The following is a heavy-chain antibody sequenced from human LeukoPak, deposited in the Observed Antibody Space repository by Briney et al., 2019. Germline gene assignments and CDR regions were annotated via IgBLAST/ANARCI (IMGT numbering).Heavy chain of an antibody. CDR2: IRYDGSNK. Sequence: GGSLRLSCAASGFTFSSYGMHWVRQAPGKGLEWVAFIRYDGSNKYYADFVKGRFTISRDNSKNTLYLQLNSLRAEDTAVYYCAKSNYYCSDSCQPDDAFDVWGQGTMVTVSS. CDR3: AKSNYYCSDSCQPDDAFDV. CDR1: GFTFSSYG. J-gene: IGHJ3*01. D-gene: IGHD2-15*01. V-gene: IGHV3-30*02.